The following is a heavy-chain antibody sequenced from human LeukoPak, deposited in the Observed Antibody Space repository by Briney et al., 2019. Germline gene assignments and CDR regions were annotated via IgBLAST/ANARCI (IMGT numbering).Heavy chain of an antibody. J-gene: IGHJ4*02. V-gene: IGHV3-49*04. CDR2: IRSKAYGGTT. Sequence: PGRSLRLSCTASGFTFGDYAMSWVRQASGKGLEWVGFIRSKAYGGTTESAASVTGRFTISRDDSKSIAYLQMNSLKTEDTAVYYCTRGYRSGTINPFFDYWGQGTLVTVSS. D-gene: IGHD1-7*01. CDR1: GFTFGDYA. CDR3: TRGYRSGTINPFFDY.